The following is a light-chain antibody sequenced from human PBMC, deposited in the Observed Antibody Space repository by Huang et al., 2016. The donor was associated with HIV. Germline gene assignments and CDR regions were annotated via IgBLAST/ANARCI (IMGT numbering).Light chain of an antibody. CDR1: QSIDSN. CDR2: GAS. Sequence: EIVMTQSPATLSVSPGERATLSCRASQSIDSNLAWYQQKPGQAPRLLMYGASTRATGIPARFSRSGSGTDFTLTISSLQPEDSAVYYCQQYNNWPPYTFGQGTNLEI. J-gene: IGKJ2*01. CDR3: QQYNNWPPYT. V-gene: IGKV3-15*01.